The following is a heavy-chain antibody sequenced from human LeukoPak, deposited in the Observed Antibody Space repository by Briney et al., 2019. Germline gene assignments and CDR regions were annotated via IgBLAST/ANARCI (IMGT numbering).Heavy chain of an antibody. J-gene: IGHJ4*02. Sequence: SVKVSCTAHVGTFSTYAISWVRQAPGHGLECMGGIIPIFGTANYAQKFQGRVTITADESTSTAYMGLSSLGSEDTAVYYCARVVGATRTLDYWGQGTLVTVSS. D-gene: IGHD1-26*01. V-gene: IGHV1-69*13. CDR1: VGTFSTYA. CDR2: IIPIFGTA. CDR3: ARVVGATRTLDY.